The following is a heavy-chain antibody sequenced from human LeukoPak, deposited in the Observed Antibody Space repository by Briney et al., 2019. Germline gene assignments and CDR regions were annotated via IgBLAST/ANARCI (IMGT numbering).Heavy chain of an antibody. CDR2: ISGSGGST. D-gene: IGHD3-22*01. CDR1: GFTFSSYS. V-gene: IGHV3-23*01. CDR3: AKDYYDSSGYYEIPDPFDY. Sequence: PGGSLRLSCAASGFTFSSYSMNWVRQAPGKGLEWVSAISGSGGSTYYADSVKGRFTISRDNSKNTLYLQMNSLRAEDTAVYYCAKDYYDSSGYYEIPDPFDYWGQGTLVTVSS. J-gene: IGHJ4*02.